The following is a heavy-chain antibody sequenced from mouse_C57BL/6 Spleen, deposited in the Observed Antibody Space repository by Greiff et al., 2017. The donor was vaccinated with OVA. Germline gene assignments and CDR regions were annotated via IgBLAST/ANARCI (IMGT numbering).Heavy chain of an antibody. D-gene: IGHD1-1*01. J-gene: IGHJ1*03. Sequence: VQLKESGAELVRPGASVKLSCTASGFNIKDDYMHWVKQRPEQGLEWIGWIDPENGDTEYASKFQGKATITADTSSNTAYLQLSSLTSEDTAVYYCTSHQVYLGYLGVWGTGTTVTVSS. V-gene: IGHV14-4*01. CDR1: GFNIKDDY. CDR2: IDPENGDT. CDR3: TSHQVYLGYLGV.